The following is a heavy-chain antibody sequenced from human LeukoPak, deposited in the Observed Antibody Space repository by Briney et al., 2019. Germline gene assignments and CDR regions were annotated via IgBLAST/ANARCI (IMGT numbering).Heavy chain of an antibody. D-gene: IGHD2-2*02. V-gene: IGHV3-30-3*01. CDR3: AREGEDIVVVPAAIGSFFDY. CDR1: GFTFSSYA. Sequence: GGSLRLSCAASGFTFSSYAMHWVRQAPGKGLEWVAVISYDGSNKYYADSVKGRFTISRDNSKNTLYLQMNSLRAEDTAVYYCAREGEDIVVVPAAIGSFFDYWDQGTLVTVSS. CDR2: ISYDGSNK. J-gene: IGHJ4*02.